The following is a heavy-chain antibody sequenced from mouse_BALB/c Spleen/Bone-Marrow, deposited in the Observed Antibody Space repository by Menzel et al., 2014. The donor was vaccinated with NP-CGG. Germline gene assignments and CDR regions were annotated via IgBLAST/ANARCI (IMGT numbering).Heavy chain of an antibody. Sequence: VQGVESGAELVRPGTSVKVSCKASGYAFTNYLIEWVKQRPGQGLEWIGVINSGSGGPNYNEKFKGKATLTADKPSSTAYMQLSSLTSDDSAVYFCARRDDGYYYYAMDYWGQGTSVTVSS. V-gene: IGHV1-54*03. CDR2: INSGSGGP. D-gene: IGHD2-3*01. CDR1: GYAFTNYL. J-gene: IGHJ4*01. CDR3: ARRDDGYYYYAMDY.